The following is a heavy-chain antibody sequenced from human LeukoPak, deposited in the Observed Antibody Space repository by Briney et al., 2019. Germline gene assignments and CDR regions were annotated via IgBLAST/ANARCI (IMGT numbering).Heavy chain of an antibody. CDR2: IHPSGIF. V-gene: IGHV4-34*01. J-gene: IGHJ4*02. Sequence: SETLSLTCAVSGGSFYDYYCSWVRQPPGKGLEWIGEIHPSGIFYYNSSLVSRVTISIDTSKSQFSLRLTSVTAADTAFYYCARGRDRSKAGDHWGQGSLVTVSS. CDR3: ARGRDRSKAGDH. CDR1: GGSFYDYY. D-gene: IGHD5-24*01.